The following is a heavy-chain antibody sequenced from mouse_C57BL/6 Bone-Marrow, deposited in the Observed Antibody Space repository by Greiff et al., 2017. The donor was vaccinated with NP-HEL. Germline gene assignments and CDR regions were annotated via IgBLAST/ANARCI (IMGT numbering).Heavy chain of an antibody. D-gene: IGHD4-1*01. CDR2: IYPGDGDT. CDR1: GYAFSSYW. V-gene: IGHV1-80*01. J-gene: IGHJ2*01. Sequence: VKLMESGAELVKPGASVKISCKASGYAFSSYWMNWVKQRPGKGLEWIGQIYPGDGDTNYNGKFKGKATLTADKSSSTAYMQLSSLTSEDSAVYFCARSPLGVHFDYWGQGTTLTVSS. CDR3: ARSPLGVHFDY.